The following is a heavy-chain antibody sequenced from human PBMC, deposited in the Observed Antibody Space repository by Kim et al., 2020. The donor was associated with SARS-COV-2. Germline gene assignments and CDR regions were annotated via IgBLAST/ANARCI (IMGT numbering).Heavy chain of an antibody. J-gene: IGHJ6*02. CDR2: INPSGGST. V-gene: IGHV1-46*01. Sequence: ASVKVSCKASGYTFTSYYMHWVRQAPGQGLEWMGIINPSGGSTSYAQKFQGRVTMTRDTSTSTVYMELSSLRSEDTAVYYCARDLGDREIVVVTYGMDVWGQGTTVTVSS. CDR1: GYTFTSYY. D-gene: IGHD3-22*01. CDR3: ARDLGDREIVVVTYGMDV.